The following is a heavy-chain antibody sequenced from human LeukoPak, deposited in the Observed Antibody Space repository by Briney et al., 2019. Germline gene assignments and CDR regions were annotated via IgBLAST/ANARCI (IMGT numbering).Heavy chain of an antibody. Sequence: SETLCLTCTVSGGSISSYYWTWIRQPPGKGLDWIGYISNSGSTNYNPSLKSRVTISVDTSKNQFSLKLRSVTAADTAVYYCARVGGSYTTGIDYWGKGTLVSSSS. CDR1: GGSISSYY. CDR2: ISNSGST. J-gene: IGHJ4*02. V-gene: IGHV4-59*01. CDR3: ARVGGSYTTGIDY. D-gene: IGHD1-26*01.